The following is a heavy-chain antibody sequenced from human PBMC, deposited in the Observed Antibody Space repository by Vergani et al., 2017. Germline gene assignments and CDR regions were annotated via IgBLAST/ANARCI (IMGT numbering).Heavy chain of an antibody. CDR2: IVVGSGNT. CDR3: AAVMVAATRGIDY. V-gene: IGHV1-58*01. J-gene: IGHJ4*02. CDR1: GFTFTSYA. Sequence: QMQLVQSGPEVKKPGTSVKVSCKASGFTFTSYAVQWVRQARGQRLEWIGWIVVGSGNTNYAQKFQERVTITRDMSTSTAYMELSSLRSEDTAVYYCAAVMVAATRGIDYWGQGTLVTVSS. D-gene: IGHD2-15*01.